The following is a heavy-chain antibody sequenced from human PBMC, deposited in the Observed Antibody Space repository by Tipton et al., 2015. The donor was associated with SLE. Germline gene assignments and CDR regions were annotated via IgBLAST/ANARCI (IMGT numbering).Heavy chain of an antibody. CDR3: ARKVEVDWYFDL. V-gene: IGHV4-39*07. J-gene: IGHJ2*01. CDR2: IYYSGSS. CDR1: GGSISSSSYY. Sequence: TLSLTCTVSGGSISSSSYYWGWIRQPPGKGLEWVGSIYYSGSSYYNPSLKSRVTISVDTSKNQFSLKLSSVTAADTAVYYCARKVEVDWYFDLWGRGTLVTVSS.